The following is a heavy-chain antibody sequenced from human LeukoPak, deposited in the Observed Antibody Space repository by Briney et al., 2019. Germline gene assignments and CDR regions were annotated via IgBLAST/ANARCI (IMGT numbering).Heavy chain of an antibody. CDR1: GYSFTSYD. D-gene: IGHD1-26*01. CDR3: ARMAGGPDY. Sequence: GASVKVSCKASGYSFTSYDINWVRQATGQGLEWMGWMNPNIGNTAYTQKFQGRVTMTRNISISTAYMELSSLRSEDTAVYYCARMAGGPDYWGQGTLVTVSS. V-gene: IGHV1-8*01. J-gene: IGHJ4*02. CDR2: MNPNIGNT.